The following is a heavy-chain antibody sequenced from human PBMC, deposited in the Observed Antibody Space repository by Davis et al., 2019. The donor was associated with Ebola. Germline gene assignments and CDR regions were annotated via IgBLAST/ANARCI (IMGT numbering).Heavy chain of an antibody. CDR1: GFTFSSYW. Sequence: PGGSLRLSCAASGFTFSSYWMHWVRQAPGKGLVWVSRINSDGSSTTYADSVKGRFTISRDNVKNTLYLQMNSLRAEDTAVYYCARWERNAMVQGVIFREGYYGMDVWGQGTTVTVSS. J-gene: IGHJ6*02. CDR2: INSDGSST. CDR3: ARWERNAMVQGVIFREGYYGMDV. V-gene: IGHV3-74*01. D-gene: IGHD3-10*01.